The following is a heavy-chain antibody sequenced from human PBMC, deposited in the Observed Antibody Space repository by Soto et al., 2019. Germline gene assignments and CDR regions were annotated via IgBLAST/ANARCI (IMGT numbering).Heavy chain of an antibody. CDR1: GGSISSGGYY. CDR3: ASGNPKLLWFGEPWYYFDY. V-gene: IGHV4-31*03. Sequence: QVQLQESGPGLVKPSQTLSLTCTVSGGSISSGGYYWSWIRQHPGKGLEWIGYIYYSGSTYYNPSLKSRVTISVDTSKNQFSLKLSSVTAADTAVYYCASGNPKLLWFGEPWYYFDYWGQGTLVTVSS. J-gene: IGHJ4*02. CDR2: IYYSGST. D-gene: IGHD3-10*01.